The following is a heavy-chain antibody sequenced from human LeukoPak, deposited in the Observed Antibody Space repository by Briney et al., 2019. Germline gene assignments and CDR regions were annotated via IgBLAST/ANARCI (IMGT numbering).Heavy chain of an antibody. CDR1: GGSISSSSYY. D-gene: IGHD2-21*02. Sequence: SETLSLTCTVSGGSISSSSYYWGWIRQPPGKGLEWIGSIYYSGSTYYTPSLKSRVTISVDTSKNQFSLKLSSVTAADTAVYYCARVGGAYCGGDCPWNAFDIWGQGTMVTVSS. J-gene: IGHJ3*02. CDR2: IYYSGST. V-gene: IGHV4-39*07. CDR3: ARVGGAYCGGDCPWNAFDI.